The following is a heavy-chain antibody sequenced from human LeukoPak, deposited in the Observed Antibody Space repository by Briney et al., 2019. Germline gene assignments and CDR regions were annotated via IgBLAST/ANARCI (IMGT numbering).Heavy chain of an antibody. CDR3: ARPRIAAAGNVYYMDV. CDR1: GYSFISYW. D-gene: IGHD6-13*01. Sequence: GESLKISCKGSGYSFISYWIGWVRQMPGKGLEWMGIIYPGDSDTRYSPSFRGQVTISADKSISTAYLQWSSLKASDTAMYYCARPRIAAAGNVYYMDVWGKGTTVTVS. J-gene: IGHJ6*03. V-gene: IGHV5-51*01. CDR2: IYPGDSDT.